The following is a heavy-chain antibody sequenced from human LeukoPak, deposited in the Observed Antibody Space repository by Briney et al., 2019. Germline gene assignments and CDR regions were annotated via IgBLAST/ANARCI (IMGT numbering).Heavy chain of an antibody. CDR3: AKGVRTTVTIFDY. Sequence: GGSLRLSCVGSGFTFINYWMNWVRQAPGKGLEWVSAISGSGGSTYYADSVKGRFTISRDNSKNTLYLQMNSLRAEDTAVYYCAKGVRTTVTIFDYWGQGTLVTVSS. CDR2: ISGSGGST. J-gene: IGHJ4*02. V-gene: IGHV3-23*01. D-gene: IGHD4-17*01. CDR1: GFTFINYW.